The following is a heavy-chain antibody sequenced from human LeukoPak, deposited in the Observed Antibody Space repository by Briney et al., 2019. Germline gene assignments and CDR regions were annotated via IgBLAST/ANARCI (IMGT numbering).Heavy chain of an antibody. V-gene: IGHV4-39*01. D-gene: IGHD3-16*02. CDR2: IYYSGST. CDR3: ARSTYDYVWGSYRRFDY. CDR1: GGSISSSSYY. Sequence: SETLSLTCTVSGGSISSSSYYWGWIRQPPGKGLEWIGSIYYSGSTHYNPSLKSRVTISVDTSKNQFSLKLSSVTAADTAVYYCARSTYDYVWGSYRRFDYWGQGTLVTVSS. J-gene: IGHJ4*02.